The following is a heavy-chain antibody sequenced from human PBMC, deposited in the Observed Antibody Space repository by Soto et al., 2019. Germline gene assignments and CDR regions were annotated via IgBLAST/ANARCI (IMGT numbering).Heavy chain of an antibody. CDR3: ARVLSRQWLDRAEYFQH. Sequence: KPSETLSLTCAVYGGSFSGYYWSWIRQPPGKGLEWIGEINHSGSTNYNPSLKSRVTISVDTSKNQFSLKLSSVAAADTAVYYCARVLSRQWLDRAEYFQHWGQGTLVTVSS. CDR1: GGSFSGYY. CDR2: INHSGST. D-gene: IGHD6-19*01. J-gene: IGHJ1*01. V-gene: IGHV4-34*01.